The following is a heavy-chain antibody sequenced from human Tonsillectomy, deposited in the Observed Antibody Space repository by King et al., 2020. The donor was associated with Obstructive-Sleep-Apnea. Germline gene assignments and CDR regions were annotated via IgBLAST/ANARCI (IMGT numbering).Heavy chain of an antibody. J-gene: IGHJ4*02. CDR3: APSQRRVSCSGGSCYHFDY. D-gene: IGHD2-15*01. V-gene: IGHV2-5*02. CDR1: GFSLSSDGVG. Sequence: TLKESGPTLVKPTQTLTLTCSFSGFSLSSDGVGVGWIRQPPGEAPEWLTLLFWDGDKRYSPSLKRRLTIARDTAKNQVIFTMTDMDPKDTATYFCAPSQRRVSCSGGSCYHFDYWGQGIRVTVSS. CDR2: LFWDGDK.